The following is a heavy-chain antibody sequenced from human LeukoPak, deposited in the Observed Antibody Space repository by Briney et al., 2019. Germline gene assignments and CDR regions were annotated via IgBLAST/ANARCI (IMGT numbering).Heavy chain of an antibody. V-gene: IGHV3-7*04. J-gene: IGHJ5*02. Sequence: GGSLRLSCAASGFTFRSYWMSWVRQAPGKGLEFVANIKQEGSEKYYVDSVKGRFTISRDNAKNSLYLQMNGLRAEDTAVYYCARDLGYCSGGSCYPNWFDPWGQGTLVTVSS. CDR2: IKQEGSEK. D-gene: IGHD2-15*01. CDR1: GFTFRSYW. CDR3: ARDLGYCSGGSCYPNWFDP.